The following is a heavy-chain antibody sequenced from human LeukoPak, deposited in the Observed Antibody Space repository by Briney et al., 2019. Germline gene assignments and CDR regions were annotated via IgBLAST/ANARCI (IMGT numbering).Heavy chain of an antibody. CDR1: GFTVSSNY. Sequence: GGSLRLSRAASGFTVSSNYMSWVRQAPGKGLEWVSVIYSGGSTYYADSVKSRFTISRDNSKNTLYLQMNSLRAEDTAVYYCAREDYDSSGYRTWGQGTLVTVSS. D-gene: IGHD3-22*01. V-gene: IGHV3-66*02. J-gene: IGHJ5*02. CDR3: AREDYDSSGYRT. CDR2: IYSGGST.